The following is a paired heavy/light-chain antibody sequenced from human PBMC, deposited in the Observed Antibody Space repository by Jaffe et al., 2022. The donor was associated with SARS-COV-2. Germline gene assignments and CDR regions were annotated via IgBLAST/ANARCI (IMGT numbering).Light chain of an antibody. CDR2: KVS. Sequence: DVVMTQSPFSLPVTLGQPASISCRSSQSLVYSDGNTYFNWFQQRPGQSPRRLIYKVSNRDSGVPDRFSGSGSGTDFTLKISRVEAEDVGVYYCMQGTHWPYTFGQGTKLEIK. V-gene: IGKV2-30*01. J-gene: IGKJ2*01. CDR3: MQGTHWPYT. CDR1: QSLVYSDGNTY.
Heavy chain of an antibody. V-gene: IGHV1-2*02. J-gene: IGHJ5*02. CDR1: GYTFTDYY. D-gene: IGHD1-20*01. Sequence: QVQLVQSGAEVKKPGASVKVSCKASGYTFTDYYIHWVRQAPGQGLDWVGSIYPNSGDTSYAQKFQGRLTLTRDTSISTAYMELSSLRSDDTAVYYCATFNWSDPIDPWGQGTLVTVSS. CDR2: IYPNSGDT. CDR3: ATFNWSDPIDP.